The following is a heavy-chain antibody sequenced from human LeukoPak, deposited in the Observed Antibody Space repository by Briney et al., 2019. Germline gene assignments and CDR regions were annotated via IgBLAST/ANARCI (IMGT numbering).Heavy chain of an antibody. CDR2: ISYDGSNK. V-gene: IGHV3-30*04. J-gene: IGHJ4*02. CDR1: GFTFSSYA. CDR3: ARALYFDY. Sequence: GGSLRLSCAASGFTFSSYAMHWVRQAPGKGLEWVAVISYDGSNKYYADSVKGRFTISRDNSKNTLYLQMNSLRAEDTAVYYCARALYFDYWGQGTLVTVSS.